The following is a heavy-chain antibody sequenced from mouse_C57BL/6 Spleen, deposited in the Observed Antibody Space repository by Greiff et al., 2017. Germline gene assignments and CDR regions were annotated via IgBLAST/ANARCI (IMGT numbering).Heavy chain of an antibody. J-gene: IGHJ2*01. CDR3: VRSYYGSSYGFDY. D-gene: IGHD1-1*01. CDR2: IRSKSNNYAT. Sequence: EVKLVESGGGLVQPKGSLKLSCAASGFSFNTYAMNWVRQAPGKGLEWVARIRSKSNNYATYYADSVKDRFTISRDDSESMLYLQMNNLKTEDTAMYYCVRSYYGSSYGFDYWGQGTTLTVSS. V-gene: IGHV10-1*01. CDR1: GFSFNTYA.